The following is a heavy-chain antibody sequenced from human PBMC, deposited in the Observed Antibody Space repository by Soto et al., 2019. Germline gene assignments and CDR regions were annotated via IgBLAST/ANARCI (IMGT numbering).Heavy chain of an antibody. CDR1: GGSFSGYY. J-gene: IGHJ4*02. Sequence: QVQLQQWGAGLLKPSETLSLPCAVYGGSFSGYYWSWIRQPPGKGLEWIGEIKHSGSTNYNPSLKSRVTISVDTCKHQFSLKLSSGNAADTAVYDCERGRWLRSSFDYWGQGTLVTVSS. V-gene: IGHV4-34*01. CDR2: IKHSGST. CDR3: ERGRWLRSSFDY. D-gene: IGHD5-12*01.